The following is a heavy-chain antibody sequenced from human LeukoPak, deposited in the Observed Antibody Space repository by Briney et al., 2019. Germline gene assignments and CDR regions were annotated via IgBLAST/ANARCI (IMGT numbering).Heavy chain of an antibody. J-gene: IGHJ3*02. CDR3: ARDDQDAFDI. V-gene: IGHV4-59*01. Sequence: SETLSLTCTVSGGSISSYYWSWIRQPPGKGLEWIGYIYYSESTNYNPSLKSRVTISVDTSKNQFSLKLSSVTAADTAVYYCARDDQDAFDIWGQGTMVTVSS. CDR1: GGSISSYY. D-gene: IGHD2-2*01. CDR2: IYYSEST.